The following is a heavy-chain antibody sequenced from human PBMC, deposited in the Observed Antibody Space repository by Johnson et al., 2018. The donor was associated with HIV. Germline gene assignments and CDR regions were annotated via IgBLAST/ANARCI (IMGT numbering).Heavy chain of an antibody. CDR3: ARQVGSWDSSSSGAFDV. Sequence: VQLVESGGGLVQPGGSLRLSCAASGLTFSSYDMHWVRQATGKGLEWVSAIGTAGDTYYPGSVKGRFTISRENAKNSLYLQMNSLRAGDTAVYYCARQVGSWDSSSSGAFDVWGEGTMDTVSS. CDR1: GLTFSSYD. J-gene: IGHJ3*01. D-gene: IGHD6-6*01. CDR2: IGTAGDT. V-gene: IGHV3-13*01.